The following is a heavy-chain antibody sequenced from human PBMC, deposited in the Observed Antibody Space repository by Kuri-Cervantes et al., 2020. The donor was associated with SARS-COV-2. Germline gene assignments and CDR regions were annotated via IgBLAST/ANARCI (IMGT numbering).Heavy chain of an antibody. CDR1: GDSVSSYY. Sequence: SETLSLTCAVSGDSVSSYYWSWIRQPPGKGLEWIGYIYYSGSTNYNPSLKSRVTISVDTSKNQFSLKLSSVTAADTAVYYCARGRVGFLEWLENYYYYGMDVWGQGTTVTVSS. J-gene: IGHJ6*02. D-gene: IGHD3-3*02. V-gene: IGHV4-59*02. CDR3: ARGRVGFLEWLENYYYYGMDV. CDR2: IYYSGST.